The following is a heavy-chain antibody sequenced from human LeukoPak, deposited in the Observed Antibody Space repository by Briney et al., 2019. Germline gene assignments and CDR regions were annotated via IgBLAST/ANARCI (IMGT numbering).Heavy chain of an antibody. CDR2: IYHTGST. J-gene: IGHJ6*03. CDR3: VRDRHEPYDFWSGNGSKYYHHYIDV. D-gene: IGHD3-3*01. CDR1: GGSIGTYY. V-gene: IGHV4-59*01. Sequence: SETLSLTCTVSGGSIGTYYWSWIRQSPGKGLEWIGYIYHTGSTNSNPSLQSRVTISVDTSKNQFSLKLSSVTAADTAVYYCVRDRHEPYDFWSGNGSKYYHHYIDVWGKGTTVTVS.